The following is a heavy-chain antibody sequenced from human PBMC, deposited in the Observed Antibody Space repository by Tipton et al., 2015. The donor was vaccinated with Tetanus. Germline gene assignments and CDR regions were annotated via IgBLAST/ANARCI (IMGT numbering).Heavy chain of an antibody. D-gene: IGHD5-24*01. V-gene: IGHV3-23*01. J-gene: IGHJ3*02. CDR1: GFTFSSHT. CDR2: ISGSGGST. Sequence: GSLRLSCAASGFTFSSHTMNWVRQAPGKGLEWVSGISGSGGSTYYADSVKGRSTISRDNTRNTLYLQLNSLRADDTAIYYCAKRRDGYNSGSFDIWGQGTMVTVSS. CDR3: AKRRDGYNSGSFDI.